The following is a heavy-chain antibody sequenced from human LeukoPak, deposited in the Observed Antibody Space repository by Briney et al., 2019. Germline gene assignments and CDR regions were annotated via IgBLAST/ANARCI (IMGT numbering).Heavy chain of an antibody. J-gene: IGHJ5*02. Sequence: PSETLSLTCTVSGGSISSSSYYWGWIRQPPGKGLEWIGSIYYSGSTYYNPSLKSRVTISVDTFKNQFSLKLSSVAAADTAVYYCASSGIAAAGTIAGWFDPWGQGTLVTVSS. CDR2: IYYSGST. V-gene: IGHV4-39*07. CDR1: GGSISSSSYY. CDR3: ASSGIAAAGTIAGWFDP. D-gene: IGHD6-13*01.